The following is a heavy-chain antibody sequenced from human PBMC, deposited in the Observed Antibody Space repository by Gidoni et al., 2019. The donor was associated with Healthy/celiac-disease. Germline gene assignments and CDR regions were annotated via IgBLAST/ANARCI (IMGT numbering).Heavy chain of an antibody. CDR2: ISWDGGST. CDR3: AKADSWYGGYAFDI. D-gene: IGHD6-13*01. Sequence: EVQLVESGGVVVQPGGSLRLSCAASGFTFDDYTMHWVRQAPGKGLEWVSLISWDGGSTYYADSVKGRFTISRDNSKNSLYLQMNSLRTEDTALYYWAKADSWYGGYAFDIWGQGTMVTVSS. V-gene: IGHV3-43*01. CDR1: GFTFDDYT. J-gene: IGHJ3*02.